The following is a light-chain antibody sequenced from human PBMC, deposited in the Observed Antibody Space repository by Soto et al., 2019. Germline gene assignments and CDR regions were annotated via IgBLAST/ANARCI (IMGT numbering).Light chain of an antibody. J-gene: IGKJ3*01. CDR3: RQYDNWPPFT. Sequence: EIVMTQSPVTLSVSPGERATLSCRASQSVGSHLAWYQQRLGQAPRLLIYGASYRATGIPARFSGSGSGTDFTLTISSLQSEDFAVYYCRQYDNWPPFTFGPGTKVDIK. V-gene: IGKV3-15*01. CDR2: GAS. CDR1: QSVGSH.